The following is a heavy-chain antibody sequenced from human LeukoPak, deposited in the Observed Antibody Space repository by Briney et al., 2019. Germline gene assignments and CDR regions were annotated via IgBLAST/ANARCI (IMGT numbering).Heavy chain of an antibody. CDR3: ARDIAAAAGNNWYFDL. CDR1: GYTFTSYD. D-gene: IGHD6-13*01. CDR2: MNPNSGNT. J-gene: IGHJ2*01. Sequence: ASVKVSCKASGYTFTSYDINWVRQATGQGLEWMGWMNPNSGNTGYAQKFQGRVTMTRNTSISTAYMELSSLRSEDTAVYYCARDIAAAAGNNWYFDLWGRGTLVTVSS. V-gene: IGHV1-8*01.